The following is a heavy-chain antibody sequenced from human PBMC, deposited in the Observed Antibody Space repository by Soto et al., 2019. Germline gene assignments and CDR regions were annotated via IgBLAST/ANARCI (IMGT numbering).Heavy chain of an antibody. CDR3: ARDYYDFWSGPYYYGMDV. CDR1: GFTVSSYG. J-gene: IGHJ6*02. Sequence: GSLRLSCAAPGFTVSSYGMHWVRQAPGKGLEWVAVIWYDGINKYYADSVKGRFTISRDNSKNTLYLQMDSLRAEDPAVYYCARDYYDFWSGPYYYGMDVWGQGTTVTVSS. D-gene: IGHD3-3*01. V-gene: IGHV3-33*08. CDR2: IWYDGINK.